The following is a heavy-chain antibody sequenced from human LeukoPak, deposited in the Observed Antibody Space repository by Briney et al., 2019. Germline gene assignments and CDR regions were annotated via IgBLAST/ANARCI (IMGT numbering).Heavy chain of an antibody. D-gene: IGHD3-22*01. CDR3: ARARSYYYDSSGYLNR. CDR1: GGSFSGYY. Sequence: PSETLSLTCAVYGGSFSGYYWSWIRQPPGKGLEWIGEINHSGSANYNPSLKSRVTLSVDTSKNQFSLKLSSVTAADTAVYYCARARSYYYDSSGYLNRWGQGTLVTVSS. J-gene: IGHJ5*02. V-gene: IGHV4-34*01. CDR2: INHSGSA.